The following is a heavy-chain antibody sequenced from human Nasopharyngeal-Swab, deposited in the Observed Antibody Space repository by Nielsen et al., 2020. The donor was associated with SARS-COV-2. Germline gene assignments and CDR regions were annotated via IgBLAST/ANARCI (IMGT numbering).Heavy chain of an antibody. D-gene: IGHD3-3*01. Sequence: ASVKVSCKASGYTFISYYIHWVRQAPGEGLEWMGVISTNGGGARSAQKFQGRVTMTSDASTSTVYMELSSLRSEDTAVYYCARGIGYHEFWSGYIDYWGQGTLVTVSS. J-gene: IGHJ4*02. CDR2: ISTNGGGA. CDR3: ARGIGYHEFWSGYIDY. CDR1: GYTFISYY. V-gene: IGHV1-46*01.